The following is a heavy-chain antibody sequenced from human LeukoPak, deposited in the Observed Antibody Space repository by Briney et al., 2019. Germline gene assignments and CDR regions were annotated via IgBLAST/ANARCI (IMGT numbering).Heavy chain of an antibody. CDR2: ISGSGGST. CDR3: SKDPSSVLVVVCLLH. D-gene: IGHD3-22*01. J-gene: IGHJ4*02. V-gene: IGHV3-23*01. CDR1: GFTFSSYA. Sequence: GGSLRLSCAASGFTFSSYAMSWVRQAPGKGLEWVSAISGSGGSTYYADSVKGRFTISRDNSKNTLYLQMNSLRAEDTAVYYCSKDPSSVLVVVCLLHWGQGTLVTVSS.